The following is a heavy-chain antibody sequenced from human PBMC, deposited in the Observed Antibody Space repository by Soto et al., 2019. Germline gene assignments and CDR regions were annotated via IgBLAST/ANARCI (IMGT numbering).Heavy chain of an antibody. CDR2: IRYDGGNK. V-gene: IGHV3-7*05. Sequence: EVQLVESGGGLVQPGGSLRLSCAASGFTFSDYGMNWVRQAPGKGLEWVAGIRYDGGNKNYVDSVKGRFTISRDNTKNSVYLKRARLRAEDTSFYYCARDGVAAGLYFDHWGQGTPVTVSS. D-gene: IGHD6-13*01. CDR3: ARDGVAAGLYFDH. J-gene: IGHJ4*02. CDR1: GFTFSDYG.